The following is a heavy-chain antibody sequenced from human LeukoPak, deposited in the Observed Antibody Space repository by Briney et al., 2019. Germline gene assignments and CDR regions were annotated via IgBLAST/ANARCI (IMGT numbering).Heavy chain of an antibody. D-gene: IGHD1-26*01. CDR3: ASLPSGSYYDYYYYLDI. CDR1: GYSFTSYW. J-gene: IGHJ6*03. Sequence: WGSLKISLKGSGYSFTSYWIGLVRQMRGKGLGWIVIIYPGDSNTSYSPTFQGQVTISADKSISTAYLQWSSLKASDTAMYYCASLPSGSYYDYYYYLDIWGNGTTVTVSS. V-gene: IGHV5-51*01. CDR2: IYPGDSNT.